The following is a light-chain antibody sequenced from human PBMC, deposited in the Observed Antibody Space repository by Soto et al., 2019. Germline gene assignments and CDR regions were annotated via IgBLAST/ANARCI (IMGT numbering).Light chain of an antibody. J-gene: IGLJ2*01. CDR3: QSYDNSLSGPVV. CDR1: SSNIGAGYA. V-gene: IGLV1-40*01. Sequence: QSVLTQPPSVSGAPGQRGTISCTGSSSNIGAGYAVHWYQQLPGRAPKLLIYGNNNRPSGVPDRFSGSKSGTSASLAITGLQPEDEADYYCQSYDNSLSGPVVFGGGTKLTV. CDR2: GNN.